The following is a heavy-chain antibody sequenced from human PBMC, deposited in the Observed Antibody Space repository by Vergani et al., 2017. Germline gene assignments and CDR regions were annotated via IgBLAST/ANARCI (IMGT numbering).Heavy chain of an antibody. CDR3: ARGRTEVLLWFGERNWFDP. D-gene: IGHD3-10*01. Sequence: QVQLVQSGAEVKKPGASVKVSCKASGYTFTGYYMHWVRQAPGQGLEWMGWINPNSGGTNYAQKFQGRVTMTRDTSISTAYMELSSLRSEDTAVYYCARGRTEVLLWFGERNWFDPWGQGTLVTVSS. CDR2: INPNSGGT. V-gene: IGHV1-2*02. J-gene: IGHJ5*02. CDR1: GYTFTGYY.